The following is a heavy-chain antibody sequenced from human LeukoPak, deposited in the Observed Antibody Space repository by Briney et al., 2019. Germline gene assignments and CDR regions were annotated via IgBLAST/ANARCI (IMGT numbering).Heavy chain of an antibody. CDR2: IRYDVSNK. D-gene: IGHD3-22*01. CDR3: ARVYDSSGYTANSFDY. CDR1: GFTFSSYG. V-gene: IGHV3-30*02. J-gene: IGHJ4*02. Sequence: GGSLRLSCAAPGFTFSSYGMHLVRQAPGKGLEWVAFIRYDVSNKYYADSVKGRFTISRDNSKNTLYLQMNSLRAEDTAVYYCARVYDSSGYTANSFDYWGQGTLVTVSS.